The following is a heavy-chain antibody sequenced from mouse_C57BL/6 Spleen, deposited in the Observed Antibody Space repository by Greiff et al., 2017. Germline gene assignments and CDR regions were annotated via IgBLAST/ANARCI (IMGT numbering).Heavy chain of an antibody. CDR1: GYSFTSYY. J-gene: IGHJ3*01. CDR3: ARSDYYGPFAY. Sequence: QVQLQQSGPELVKPGASVQISCKASGYSFTSYYIHWVKQRPGQGLEWIGWIYPGSGNTKYNEKFKGKATLTADTSSSTAYMQLSSLTSEDSAVYYCARSDYYGPFAYWGQGTLVTVSA. D-gene: IGHD1-1*01. CDR2: IYPGSGNT. V-gene: IGHV1-66*01.